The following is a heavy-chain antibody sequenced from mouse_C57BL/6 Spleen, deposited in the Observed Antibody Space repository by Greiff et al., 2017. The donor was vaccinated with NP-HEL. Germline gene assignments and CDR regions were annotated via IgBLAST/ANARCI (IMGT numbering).Heavy chain of an antibody. CDR2: IYPGDGDT. CDR3: ARGLRPDFDY. D-gene: IGHD2-4*01. CDR1: GYAFTSSW. Sequence: VKLMESGPELVKPGASVKISCKASGYAFTSSWMNWVKQRPGKGLEWIGRIYPGDGDTNYNGKFKGKATLTADKSSSTAYMQLSSLTSEDSAVYCCARGLRPDFDYWGQGTTLTVSS. V-gene: IGHV1-82*01. J-gene: IGHJ2*01.